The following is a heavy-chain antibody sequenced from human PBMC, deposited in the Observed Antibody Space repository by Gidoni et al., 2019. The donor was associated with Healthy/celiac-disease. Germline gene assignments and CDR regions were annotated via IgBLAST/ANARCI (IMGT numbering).Heavy chain of an antibody. V-gene: IGHV4-34*01. D-gene: IGHD6-13*01. CDR3: ARGRRPSIAAAGTFAY. CDR2: IKNSGST. CDR1: GGSFSGYY. J-gene: IGHJ4*02. Sequence: QVQLQQWGAGLLKPSETLSLTCAVYGGSFSGYYWSWIRQPPGKGLEWIGEIKNSGSTDYNPSLKSRVTISVDTSKNQFSLKLSSVTAADTAVYYCARGRRPSIAAAGTFAYWGQGTLVTVSS.